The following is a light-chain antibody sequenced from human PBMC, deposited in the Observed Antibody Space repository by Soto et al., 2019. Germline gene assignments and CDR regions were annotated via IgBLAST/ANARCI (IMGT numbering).Light chain of an antibody. CDR1: QSVSSSY. CDR3: QQYGSSSMYT. J-gene: IGKJ2*01. V-gene: IGKV3-20*01. Sequence: EIVLTQSPGTLSLSPGERATLSCRASQSVSSSYLVWYQQKPGQAPRLLINGTSSRATCIPDRFIGSGSGTDFTLPISRLEPEDFAVYYCQQYGSSSMYTFGQGTKLEIK. CDR2: GTS.